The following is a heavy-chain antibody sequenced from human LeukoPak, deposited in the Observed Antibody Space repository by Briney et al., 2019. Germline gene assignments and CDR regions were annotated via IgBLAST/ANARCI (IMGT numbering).Heavy chain of an antibody. CDR2: ISPDGSST. J-gene: IGHJ4*02. CDR3: ATAWSF. D-gene: IGHD2-21*02. CDR1: QFTFKNYW. Sequence: PGGSLRLSCVASQFTFKNYWMHWVRHAPGRGLGWLSYISPDGSSTTYADSVRGRFTTSRDNAQNTLYLQMNSLGADDTAVYFFATAWSFWGQGTLCTVSS. V-gene: IGHV3-74*03.